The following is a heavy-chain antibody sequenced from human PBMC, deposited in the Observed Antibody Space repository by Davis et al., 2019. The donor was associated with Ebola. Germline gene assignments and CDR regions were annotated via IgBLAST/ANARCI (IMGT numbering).Heavy chain of an antibody. D-gene: IGHD5-18*01. CDR1: GDSVSGNSGA. V-gene: IGHV6-1*01. Sequence: HSQTLSLTCAISGDSVSGNSGAWNWIRQSPSRGLEWLGRTYYTSKWYNDYAVSVKSRVTINPDTSKNQFSLQLSSVTPEDTALYYCARGWLRGSMDVWGKGTTVTVSS. CDR2: TYYTSKWYN. J-gene: IGHJ6*04. CDR3: ARGWLRGSMDV.